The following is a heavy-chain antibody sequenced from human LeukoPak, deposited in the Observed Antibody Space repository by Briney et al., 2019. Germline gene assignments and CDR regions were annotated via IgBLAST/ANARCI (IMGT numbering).Heavy chain of an antibody. CDR3: AIKFVVPAALDY. CDR1: GYTFTSYF. V-gene: IGHV1-2*02. J-gene: IGHJ4*02. D-gene: IGHD2-2*01. CDR2: INPNSGAT. Sequence: GASVKVSCKASGYTFTSYFLNWVRQAPGQGLEWMGWINPNSGATNYAPKFQGRVTMTRDTSITTAYMELSSLRSDDTAVYYCAIKFVVPAALDYWGPGTVVTVSS.